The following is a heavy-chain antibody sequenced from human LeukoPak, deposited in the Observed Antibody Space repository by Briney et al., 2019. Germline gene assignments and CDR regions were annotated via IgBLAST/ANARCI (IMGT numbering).Heavy chain of an antibody. J-gene: IGHJ6*03. V-gene: IGHV1-2*02. D-gene: IGHD6-13*01. CDR3: ARASSSWYFYYYYYMDV. CDR2: INPNSGGT. CDR1: GYTFTGYY. Sequence: ASVKVSCKASGYTFTGYYMRWVRQAPGQGLEWMGWINPNSGGTNYAQKFQGRVTMTRDTSISTAYMELSRLRSDDTAVYYCARASSSWYFYYYYYMDVWGKGTTVTISS.